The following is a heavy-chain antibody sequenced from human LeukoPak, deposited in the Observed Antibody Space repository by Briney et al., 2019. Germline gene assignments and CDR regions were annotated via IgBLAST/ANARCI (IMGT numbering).Heavy chain of an antibody. CDR2: INPNSGGT. D-gene: IGHD2-2*01. CDR1: GYTFTGYY. Sequence: GASVKVSCKASGYTFTGYYMHWARQAPGQGLEWMGWINPNSGGTNYAQKFQGRVTMTRDTSISTAYMELSRLRSDDTAVYYCAREEVVVVPAAAYFDYWGQGTLVTVSS. CDR3: AREEVVVVPAAAYFDY. V-gene: IGHV1-2*02. J-gene: IGHJ4*02.